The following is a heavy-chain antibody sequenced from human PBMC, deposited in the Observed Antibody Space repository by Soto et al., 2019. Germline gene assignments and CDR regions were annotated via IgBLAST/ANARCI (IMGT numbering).Heavy chain of an antibody. Sequence: ASVKVSCKAPGDTFTSYYLNWVRQAPGQGLEWMGVINPHGGSTKYAQKFQGRVTMTRDTSRSTVYMELRSLGSEDTAIYYCARSSGGNFGIIIEGSNWFDPWGQGTLVTVPS. CDR1: GDTFTSYY. V-gene: IGHV1-46*01. D-gene: IGHD3-3*01. J-gene: IGHJ5*02. CDR2: INPHGGST. CDR3: ARSSGGNFGIIIEGSNWFDP.